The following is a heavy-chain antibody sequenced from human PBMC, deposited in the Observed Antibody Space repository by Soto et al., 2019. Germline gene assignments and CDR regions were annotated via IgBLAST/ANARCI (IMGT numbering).Heavy chain of an antibody. V-gene: IGHV4-59*01. D-gene: IGHD2-15*01. Sequence: SETLSLTCTVSGGSISSYYWSWIRQPPGKGLEWIGYIYYSGSTNYNPSLKSRVTISVDTSKNQFSLKLSSVTAADTAVYYCARERPPLTRPDNTLGYCSGGSCYRAFDIWGQGTMVTVSS. J-gene: IGHJ3*02. CDR3: ARERPPLTRPDNTLGYCSGGSCYRAFDI. CDR2: IYYSGST. CDR1: GGSISSYY.